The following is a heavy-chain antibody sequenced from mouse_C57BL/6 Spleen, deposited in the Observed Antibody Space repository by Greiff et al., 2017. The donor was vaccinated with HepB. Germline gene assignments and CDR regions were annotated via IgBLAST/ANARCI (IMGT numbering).Heavy chain of an antibody. J-gene: IGHJ2*01. Sequence: VQLKQSGPELVKPGDSVKISCKASGYSFTGYFMNWVMQSHGKSLEWIGRINPYNGDTFYNQKFKGKATLTVDKSSSTAHMELRSLTSEDSAVYYCARDGDYDGLYVDYWGQGTTLTVSS. V-gene: IGHV1-20*01. CDR2: INPYNGDT. CDR1: GYSFTGYF. D-gene: IGHD2-4*01. CDR3: ARDGDYDGLYVDY.